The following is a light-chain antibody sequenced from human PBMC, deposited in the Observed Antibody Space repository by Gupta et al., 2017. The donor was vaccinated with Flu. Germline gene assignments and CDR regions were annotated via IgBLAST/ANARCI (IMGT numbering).Light chain of an antibody. V-gene: IGLV2-14*03. CDR1: SSDVGGYNF. Sequence: QSALTQPASVSGSPGQSIPISCTGTSSDVGGYNFVSWYQQHPGKAPKLLIYEVINRPSGVSTRFSGSKSGNTASLIISGLQAEDEADYYCSSYTTSSTRVFGGGTKVTVL. CDR2: EVI. CDR3: SSYTTSSTRV. J-gene: IGLJ3*02.